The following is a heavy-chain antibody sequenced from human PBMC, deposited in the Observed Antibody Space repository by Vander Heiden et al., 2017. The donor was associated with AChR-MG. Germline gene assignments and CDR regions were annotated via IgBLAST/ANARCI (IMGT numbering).Heavy chain of an antibody. V-gene: IGHV4-38-2*01. J-gene: IGHJ4*02. CDR2: MYHGGST. Sequence: QVQLQESGRGLVTPSETLSLTFAVSGYSISSGYYWGWVRQPPGKGLAWIGSMYHGGSTDDYPYLKSRVTISVYTSKNQLSLHLSYVTAADTAVYDCAGWSGWHHYRVRGPLV. CDR1: GYSISSGYY. D-gene: IGHD6-25*01. CDR3: AGWSGWHHY.